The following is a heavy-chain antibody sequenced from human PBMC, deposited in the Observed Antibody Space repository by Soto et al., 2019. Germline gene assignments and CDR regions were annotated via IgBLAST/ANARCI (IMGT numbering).Heavy chain of an antibody. Sequence: EVQLVESGGGLVQPGGSLRLSCAASGFTFSSYWMSWVRQAPGKGLEWVANIKQDGSEKYYVDSVKGRFTISRDNAKNSLYLQMNSLRAKDTAVYYCAREGDGYNGGYYYYGMDVWGQGTTVTVSS. J-gene: IGHJ6*02. CDR2: IKQDGSEK. D-gene: IGHD5-12*01. V-gene: IGHV3-7*03. CDR1: GFTFSSYW. CDR3: AREGDGYNGGYYYYGMDV.